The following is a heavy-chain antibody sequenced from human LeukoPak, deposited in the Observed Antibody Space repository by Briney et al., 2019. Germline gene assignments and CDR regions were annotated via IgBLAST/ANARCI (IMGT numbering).Heavy chain of an antibody. J-gene: IGHJ5*02. D-gene: IGHD5-18*01. CDR1: GYTFTSYG. CDR2: ISAYNGNA. CDR3: VREGSDTAHYNWFDP. V-gene: IGHV1-18*01. Sequence: ASVKVSCKAFGYTFTSYGISWVRQAPGQGLEWMGWISAYNGNAKYAQKFQGRVTMTTDTSTSTAYMELRSLRSDDTAVYYCVREGSDTAHYNWFDPWGQGTLVTVSS.